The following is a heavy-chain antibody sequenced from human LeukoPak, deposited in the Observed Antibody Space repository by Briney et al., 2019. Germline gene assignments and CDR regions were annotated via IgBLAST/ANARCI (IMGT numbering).Heavy chain of an antibody. Sequence: GGSLRLSCAASGFTFSSYGMHWVRQAPGKGLEWVAVISYDGSNKYYADSVKGRFTISRDNSKNTLYLQMNSLRAEDTAVYYCAKGTLGFLEWLLSPTYGMDVWGQGTTVTVSS. CDR2: ISYDGSNK. J-gene: IGHJ6*02. CDR1: GFTFSSYG. CDR3: AKGTLGFLEWLLSPTYGMDV. V-gene: IGHV3-30*18. D-gene: IGHD3-3*01.